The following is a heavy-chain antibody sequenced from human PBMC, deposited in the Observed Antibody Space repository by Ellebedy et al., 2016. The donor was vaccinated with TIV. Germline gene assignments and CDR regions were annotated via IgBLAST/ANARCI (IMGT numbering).Heavy chain of an antibody. V-gene: IGHV3-23*01. Sequence: PGGSLRLSCAASGFTFSSYWMSWVRQAPGKGLEWVSTVSDSGGGTYYADSVKGRFTISRDNSKNTLNVQMNSLRVEDTAVYYCAKDSGRSGWYFDLWGRGTLVTVSS. CDR3: AKDSGRSGWYFDL. CDR1: GFTFSSYW. D-gene: IGHD3-10*01. J-gene: IGHJ2*01. CDR2: VSDSGGGT.